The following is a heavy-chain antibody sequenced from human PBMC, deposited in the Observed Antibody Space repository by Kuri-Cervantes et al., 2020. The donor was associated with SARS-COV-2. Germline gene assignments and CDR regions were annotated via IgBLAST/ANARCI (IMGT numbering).Heavy chain of an antibody. CDR3: ARNGYCSSTSCYNDGGFDP. J-gene: IGHJ5*02. Sequence: GGSLRLSCAASGFTFGSYGMHWVRQAPGKGLEWVAFIRYDGSNKYYADSVKGRFTISRDNSKNTLYLQMNSLRAEDTAVYYCARNGYCSSTSCYNDGGFDPWGQGTLVTVSS. V-gene: IGHV3-30*02. CDR2: IRYDGSNK. D-gene: IGHD2-2*02. CDR1: GFTFGSYG.